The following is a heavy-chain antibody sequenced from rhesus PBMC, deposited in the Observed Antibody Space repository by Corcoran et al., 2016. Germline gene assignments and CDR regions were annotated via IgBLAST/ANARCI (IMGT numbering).Heavy chain of an antibody. J-gene: IGHJ4*01. CDR3: ARRKVLFDY. CDR1: GGSVSSSNW. V-gene: IGHV4-65*01. Sequence: QVQLQESGPGLVKPSETLSLTCAVSGGSVSSSNWWSWIRQPPGKGLEWIGYISGSSGSPYYNPSLLSRVTISTAPSKNQFSLKLSSVTAADTAVYYWARRKVLFDYWGQGVLVTVSS. CDR2: ISGSSGSP.